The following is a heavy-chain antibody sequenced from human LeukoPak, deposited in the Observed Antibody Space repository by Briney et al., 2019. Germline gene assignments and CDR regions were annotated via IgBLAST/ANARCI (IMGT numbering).Heavy chain of an antibody. CDR2: IISSGSTI. CDR3: ASVTTVGANDAFDI. J-gene: IGHJ3*02. CDR1: GFTFSDYY. V-gene: IGHV3-11*01. D-gene: IGHD1-26*01. Sequence: KSGGSLRLSCAASGFTFSDYYMSWIRQAPGEGLGWVSYIISSGSTIYYADSVKGRFTISRDNAKNSLYLQMNSLRAEDTAVYYCASVTTVGANDAFDIWGQGTMVTVSS.